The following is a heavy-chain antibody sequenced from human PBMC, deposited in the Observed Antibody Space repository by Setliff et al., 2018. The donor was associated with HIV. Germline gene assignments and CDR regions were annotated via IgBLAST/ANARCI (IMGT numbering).Heavy chain of an antibody. CDR1: GFTFSAHG. V-gene: IGHV3-33*08. J-gene: IGHJ3*02. D-gene: IGHD2-15*01. CDR3: ARGGFNHAFDI. CDR2: INYDVSYE. Sequence: GGSLRLSCIASGFTFSAHGMHWVRQAPGKGLEWVAFINYDVSYEHYADSVKDRVTISRDNAKSTVYLQMGSLSADDTAVYYCARGGFNHAFDIWGQGTMVTVSS.